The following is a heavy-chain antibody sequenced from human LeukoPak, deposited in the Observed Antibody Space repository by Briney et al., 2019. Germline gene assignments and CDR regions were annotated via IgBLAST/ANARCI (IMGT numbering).Heavy chain of an antibody. Sequence: ASVKVSRKASGYTFTSYDINWVRQATGQGLEWMGWMNPNSGNTVYAQKLQGRVTITRNTSISTAYRELSSLRSEDTAVYYCARSDYCSGGSCYNYWGQGTLVTVSS. CDR2: MNPNSGNT. D-gene: IGHD2-15*01. CDR1: GYTFTSYD. CDR3: ARSDYCSGGSCYNY. V-gene: IGHV1-8*03. J-gene: IGHJ4*02.